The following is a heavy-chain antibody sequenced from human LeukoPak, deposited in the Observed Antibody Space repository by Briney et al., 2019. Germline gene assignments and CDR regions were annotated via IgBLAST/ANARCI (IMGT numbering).Heavy chain of an antibody. D-gene: IGHD3-16*01. CDR1: GFTFSDYY. J-gene: IGHJ4*02. Sequence: GGSLRLSCAASGFTFSDYYMSWIRQAPGKGLEWVSYISSSANTIYYADSVKGRFTISRDNAKNSLYLQMNSLRAEDTAVYYCARARSDVWGSYYVYWGQGTLVTVSS. CDR2: ISSSANTI. CDR3: ARARSDVWGSYYVY. V-gene: IGHV3-11*01.